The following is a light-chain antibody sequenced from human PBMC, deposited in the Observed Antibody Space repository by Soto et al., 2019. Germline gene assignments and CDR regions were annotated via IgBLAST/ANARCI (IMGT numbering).Light chain of an antibody. CDR1: QSVSSY. CDR2: DAS. Sequence: EIVWTQSPATLSLSPGERATLSCRASQSVSSYLAWYQRKPGQAPRLLIYDASNRATGIPARFSGSGSGTDFTLTISSLEPEDFAVYYCQQRSNWPLTFGPGTKVDIK. V-gene: IGKV3-11*01. CDR3: QQRSNWPLT. J-gene: IGKJ3*01.